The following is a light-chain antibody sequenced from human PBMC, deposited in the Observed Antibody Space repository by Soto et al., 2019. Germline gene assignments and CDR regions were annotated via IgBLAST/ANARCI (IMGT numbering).Light chain of an antibody. Sequence: EIVMTQSPATLSVSPGERATLSCRASQSVSSNLAWYQQKPGQAPRLLIYGASTRATGIPARFSGSGSGTEFTPTISSLQSEDFAVYYCQQYNTWPRTFVQGTKLDIK. CDR1: QSVSSN. V-gene: IGKV3-15*01. CDR2: GAS. J-gene: IGKJ1*01. CDR3: QQYNTWPRT.